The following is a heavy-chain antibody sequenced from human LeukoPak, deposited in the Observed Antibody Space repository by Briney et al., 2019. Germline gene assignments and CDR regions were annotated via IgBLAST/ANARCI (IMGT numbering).Heavy chain of an antibody. CDR3: ARDVIGYFDY. CDR2: IWYDGSNK. V-gene: IGHV3-33*01. CDR1: GFTFSSYG. J-gene: IGHJ4*02. Sequence: GGSLRLSCAASGFTFSSYGMHWVRQAPGKGLGWVAVIWYDGSNKYYADSVKGRFTISRDNSKNTLYLQMNSLRAEDTAVYYCARDVIGYFDYWGQGTLVTVSS. D-gene: IGHD2/OR15-2a*01.